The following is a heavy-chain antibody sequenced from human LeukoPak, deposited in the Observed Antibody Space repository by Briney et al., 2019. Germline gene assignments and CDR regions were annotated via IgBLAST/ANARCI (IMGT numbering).Heavy chain of an antibody. J-gene: IGHJ4*02. CDR2: IIPIFGTA. Sequence: ASVKVSCKASGYTFSNYYMHWVRQAPGQGLEWMGGIIPIFGTANYAQRFQGRVTITADKSTSTAYMELSSLRSEDTAVYYCARWDGYNPHFDYWGQGTLVTVSS. CDR1: GYTFSNYY. V-gene: IGHV1-69*06. CDR3: ARWDGYNPHFDY. D-gene: IGHD5-24*01.